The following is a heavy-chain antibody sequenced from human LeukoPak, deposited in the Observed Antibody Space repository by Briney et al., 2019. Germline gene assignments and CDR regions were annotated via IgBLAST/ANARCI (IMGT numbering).Heavy chain of an antibody. CDR3: ARDIEEGSSSWYKRYYFDY. CDR1: GYTFTSYG. V-gene: IGHV1-18*01. CDR2: ISAYNGNT. J-gene: IGHJ4*02. Sequence: GASVKVSCKASGYTFTSYGISWVRQAPGHGLEWMGWISAYNGNTNYAQKLQGRVTMTTDTSTSTAYMELRSLRSDDTAVYYCARDIEEGSSSWYKRYYFDYWGQGTLVTVSS. D-gene: IGHD6-13*01.